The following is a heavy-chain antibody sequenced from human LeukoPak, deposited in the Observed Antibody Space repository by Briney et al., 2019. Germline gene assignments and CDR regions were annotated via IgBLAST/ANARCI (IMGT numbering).Heavy chain of an antibody. CDR1: GGSLSSGGYS. V-gene: IGHV4-30-2*02. CDR2: IYHSGST. CDR3: ARKYGSGSYHGFDP. D-gene: IGHD3-10*01. Sequence: SQTLSLTCAVSGGSLSSGGYSWSWIRQPPGKGLEWIGYIYHSGSTNYNPSLSSRVTISVDTSKNQFSLKLSSVTAADTAVYYCARKYGSGSYHGFDPWGQGTLVIVSS. J-gene: IGHJ5*02.